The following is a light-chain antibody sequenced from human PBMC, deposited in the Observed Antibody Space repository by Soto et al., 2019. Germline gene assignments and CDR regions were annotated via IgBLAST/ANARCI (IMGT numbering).Light chain of an antibody. CDR2: EVS. CDR1: SSDVGGYNR. Sequence: QAVVTQPPSVSGSPGQSVTISCTGTSSDVGGYNRVSWYQQPPGAAPKLMISEVSNRPSGVPDRFSGSKSGNTASLIISGLQAEDEADYYCSSFSSSSTFIFGGGTKLTVL. CDR3: SSFSSSSTFI. V-gene: IGLV2-18*02. J-gene: IGLJ2*01.